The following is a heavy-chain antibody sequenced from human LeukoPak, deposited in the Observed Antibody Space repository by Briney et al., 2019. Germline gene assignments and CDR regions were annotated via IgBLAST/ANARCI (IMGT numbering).Heavy chain of an antibody. J-gene: IGHJ4*02. CDR2: FDPEDGET. V-gene: IGHV1-24*01. CDR1: GYTLTELS. Sequence: AASVKLSCKVSGYTLTELSMHWVRQAPGKGLEWMGGFDPEDGETIYAQKFQGRVTMTEDTSTDTAYRELSSLRSEDTAVYYCATGVITIFVVVISFLRYWGQGTLVTVSS. D-gene: IGHD3-3*01. CDR3: ATGVITIFVVVISFLRY.